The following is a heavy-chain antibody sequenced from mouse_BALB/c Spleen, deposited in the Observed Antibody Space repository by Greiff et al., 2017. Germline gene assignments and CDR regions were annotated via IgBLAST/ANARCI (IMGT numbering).Heavy chain of an antibody. CDR1: GFTFSSYA. Sequence: EVKLVESGGGLVKPGGSLKLSCAASGFTFSSYAMSWVRQTPEKRLEWVATISSGGSYTYYPDSVKGRFTISRDNAKNTLYLQMSSLRSEDTAMYYCAIHYYGYYAMDYWGQGTSVTVSS. CDR2: ISSGGSYT. CDR3: AIHYYGYYAMDY. V-gene: IGHV5-9-3*01. D-gene: IGHD1-2*01. J-gene: IGHJ4*01.